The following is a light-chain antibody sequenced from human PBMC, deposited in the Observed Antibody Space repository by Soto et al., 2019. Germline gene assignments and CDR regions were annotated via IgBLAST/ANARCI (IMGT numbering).Light chain of an antibody. CDR3: QQANSFPLT. J-gene: IGKJ4*01. CDR2: AAS. Sequence: DLQMTQSPSSVSASVGDRVTITCRASQAISSWLAWYQQKPGKAPNVLIYAASTLQSGVPSMFSGSGSGTDFTLTISSLQPEDFETSYCQQANSFPLTFGGGTKVELK. CDR1: QAISSW. V-gene: IGKV1-12*01.